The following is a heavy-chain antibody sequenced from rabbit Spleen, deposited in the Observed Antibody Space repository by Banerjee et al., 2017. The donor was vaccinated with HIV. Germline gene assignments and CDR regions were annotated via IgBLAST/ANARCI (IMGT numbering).Heavy chain of an antibody. CDR2: IDSSSGST. V-gene: IGHV1S40*01. J-gene: IGHJ4*01. CDR1: GFDFSTTYY. D-gene: IGHD6-1*01. Sequence: QSLVESGGDLVKTGASLTLTCKASGFDFSTTYYMCWVRQAPGKGLQLIACIDSSSGSTGYASWVNGRFTSSKTSSTTVYLKMTSLTAADTATDFCARLAHFSVGFGAFAIYLDLWGPGTLVTVS. CDR3: ARLAHFSVGFGAFAIYLDL.